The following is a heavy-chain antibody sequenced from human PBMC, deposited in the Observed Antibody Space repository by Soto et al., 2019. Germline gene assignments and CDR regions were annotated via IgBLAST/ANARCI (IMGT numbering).Heavy chain of an antibody. J-gene: IGHJ4*02. Sequence: PSETLSLTCTVSGGSISSGYYYWTWIRQPPGKGLEWIGYIYYSGSTFYNPSLKSRVTISVDTSRNQFSLKLSSVTAADTAVYYCARGRAQLGYWGQGTPVTVSS. V-gene: IGHV4-30-4*01. CDR3: ARGRAQLGY. CDR1: GGSISSGYYY. CDR2: IYYSGST.